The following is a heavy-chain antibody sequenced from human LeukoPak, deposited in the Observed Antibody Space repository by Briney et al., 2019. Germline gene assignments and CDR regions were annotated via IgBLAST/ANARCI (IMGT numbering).Heavy chain of an antibody. D-gene: IGHD3-16*02. J-gene: IGHJ4*02. CDR2: INHSGST. Sequence: PSETLSLTCAVYGXSFSGYYGSWIRQPPGKGLEWIGEINHSGSTNYNPSLKSRVTISVDTSKNQFSLKLSSVTAADTAVYYCASSSPRLYDYVWGSYRYTGARDYWGQGTLVTVSS. CDR1: GXSFSGYY. V-gene: IGHV4-34*01. CDR3: ASSSPRLYDYVWGSYRYTGARDY.